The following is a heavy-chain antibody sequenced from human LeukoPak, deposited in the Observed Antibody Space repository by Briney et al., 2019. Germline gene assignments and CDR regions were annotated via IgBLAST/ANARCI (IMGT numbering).Heavy chain of an antibody. Sequence: GRSLRLSCAASGFIFSNYWMSWVRQAPGKGLEWGANIKPDGGEKYYVDSVKGRFTISRHNAKTSLYLQMNSLRAEDTAVYYCARGNYDNGAYYLDYWGRGTLVTVSS. D-gene: IGHD3-22*01. V-gene: IGHV3-7*01. CDR1: GFIFSNYW. CDR2: IKPDGGEK. J-gene: IGHJ4*02. CDR3: ARGNYDNGAYYLDY.